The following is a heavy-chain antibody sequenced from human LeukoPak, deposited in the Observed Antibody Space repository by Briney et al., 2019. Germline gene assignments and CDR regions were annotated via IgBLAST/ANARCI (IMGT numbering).Heavy chain of an antibody. J-gene: IGHJ4*02. CDR3: ARDRGWLQFDY. D-gene: IGHD5-24*01. CDR2: IKEDGSVK. CDR1: GFTFRTYW. V-gene: IGHV3-7*01. Sequence: GGSLRLSCAASGFTFRTYWMTWVRQAPGKGLEWVANIKEDGSVKNYVDSVKGRFTISRDNTKNLLYLQMDSLRAEDTAVYYCARDRGWLQFDYWGQGTLVTVSS.